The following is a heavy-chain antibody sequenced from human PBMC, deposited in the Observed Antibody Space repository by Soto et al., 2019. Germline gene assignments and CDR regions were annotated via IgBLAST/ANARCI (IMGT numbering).Heavy chain of an antibody. CDR3: ARVLGYCSSTSCRGWFDP. CDR1: GGSISSYY. J-gene: IGHJ5*02. D-gene: IGHD2-2*01. Sequence: QVQLQESGPGLVKPSETLSLTCTVSGGSISSYYWSWIRQPPGKGLEWIGYIYYSGSTNYNPSLKSRVTISVDTSKNQFSLKLSSVTAADTAVYYCARVLGYCSSTSCRGWFDPWGQGTLVTVSS. V-gene: IGHV4-59*01. CDR2: IYYSGST.